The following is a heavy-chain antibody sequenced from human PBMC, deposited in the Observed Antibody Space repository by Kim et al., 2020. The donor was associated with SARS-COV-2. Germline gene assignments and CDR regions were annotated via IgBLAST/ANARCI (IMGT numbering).Heavy chain of an antibody. D-gene: IGHD1-20*01. J-gene: IGHJ4*02. CDR3: ARTLSLRITGSPAY. V-gene: IGHV1-3*01. Sequence: SQKFQGRVTITRDTSASTAYMELSSLRSEDTAVYYCARTLSLRITGSPAYWGQGTLVTVSS.